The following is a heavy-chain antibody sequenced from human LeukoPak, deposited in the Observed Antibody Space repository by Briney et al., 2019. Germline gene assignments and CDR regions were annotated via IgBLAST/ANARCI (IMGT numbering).Heavy chain of an antibody. CDR2: ISAYNGNT. J-gene: IGHJ4*02. CDR3: ASPGTIFGVVNAYYFDY. CDR1: GYTFTSYG. Sequence: GASVKVSCKASGYTFTSYGISWVRQAPGQGLEWMGWISAYNGNTNYAQKLQGRVTMTTDTSTSTAYMELRSLRSEDTAVYYCASPGTIFGVVNAYYFDYWGQGTLVTVSS. V-gene: IGHV1-18*01. D-gene: IGHD3-3*01.